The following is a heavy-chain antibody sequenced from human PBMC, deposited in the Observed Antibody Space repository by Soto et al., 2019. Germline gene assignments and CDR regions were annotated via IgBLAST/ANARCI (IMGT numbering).Heavy chain of an antibody. J-gene: IGHJ4*02. CDR2: MNPNSGNT. CDR3: QTPFHRMVYAIY. D-gene: IGHD2-8*01. CDR1: GYTFTSYD. V-gene: IGHV1-8*01. Sequence: QVQLVQSGAAVKKPGASVKVSCKASGYTFTSYDINWVRQATGQGLDWMGWMNPNSGNTGYAQKSQGPVTMTRRTSISTAYMEPSSLRSEDTAVYYCQTPFHRMVYAIYWGKRTMVTVSS.